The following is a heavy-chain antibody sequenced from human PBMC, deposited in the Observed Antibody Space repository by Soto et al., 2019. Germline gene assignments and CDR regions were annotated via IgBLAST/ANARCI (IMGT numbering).Heavy chain of an antibody. CDR3: TYDILTGDYRDDYYYGRYV. Sequence: EVQLVDSGGGLVQPGWSLKLSCAASGFTFRGSAMHWVRQASGNGLDWVGRIRSKANSYATAYAASVKGRFTISRDESKNTAYLQINSLKSSDTAVYDCTYDILTGDYRDDYYYGRYVWGQGTTVTVSS. CDR1: GFTFRGSA. CDR2: IRSKANSYAT. D-gene: IGHD3-9*01. V-gene: IGHV3-73*02. J-gene: IGHJ6*02.